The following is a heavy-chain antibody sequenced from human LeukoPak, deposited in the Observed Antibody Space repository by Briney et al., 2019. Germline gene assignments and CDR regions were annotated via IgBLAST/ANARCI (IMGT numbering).Heavy chain of an antibody. D-gene: IGHD4-23*01. CDR2: ISGSGGSK. CDR3: AKDLDGGSRYYYYYMDV. J-gene: IGHJ6*03. CDR1: GFTFSSYA. V-gene: IGHV3-23*01. Sequence: PGGSLRLSCAASGFTFSSYAMNWVRQAPGKGLEWVSTISGSGGSKHYADSVEGRFTISRDNSKNTVYLQMNSLRAEDTAVYYCAKDLDGGSRYYYYYMDVWGKGTTVTVSS.